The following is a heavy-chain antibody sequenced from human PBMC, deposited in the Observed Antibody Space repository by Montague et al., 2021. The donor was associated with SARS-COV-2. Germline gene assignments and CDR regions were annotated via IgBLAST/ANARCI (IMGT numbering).Heavy chain of an antibody. J-gene: IGHJ5*02. CDR2: ISYSGST. D-gene: IGHD3-10*01. CDR3: ARLWDFYGSGSYKNSWFDP. V-gene: IGHV4-39*02. CDR1: AGSISTNSYY. Sequence: SETLSLTCTVSAGSISTNSYYWAWIRQPPGKGLEWIGSISYSGSTYFNPSLESRLTISVDTSKNHFSLKLSSVTAADTAVYYCARLWDFYGSGSYKNSWFDPWGQGTRVTASS.